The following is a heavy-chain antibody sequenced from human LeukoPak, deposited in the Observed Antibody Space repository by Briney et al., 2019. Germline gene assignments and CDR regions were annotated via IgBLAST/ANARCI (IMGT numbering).Heavy chain of an antibody. J-gene: IGHJ4*02. D-gene: IGHD2-15*01. V-gene: IGHV1-18*01. Sequence: EASVKVSCKASGYTFTSYGISWARQAPGQGLEWMGWISAYNGNTNYAQKLQGRVTMTTDTSTSTAYMELRSLRSDDTAVYYCARDVGGRPKYCSDGSCYPDYWGQGTLVTVSS. CDR3: ARDVGGRPKYCSDGSCYPDY. CDR2: ISAYNGNT. CDR1: GYTFTSYG.